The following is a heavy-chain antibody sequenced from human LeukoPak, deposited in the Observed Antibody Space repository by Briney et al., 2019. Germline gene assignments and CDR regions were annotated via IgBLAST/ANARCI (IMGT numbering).Heavy chain of an antibody. J-gene: IGHJ4*02. CDR2: IKHDGTT. CDR3: ARHSWQWLPFAD. D-gene: IGHD5-12*01. V-gene: IGHV4-34*01. Sequence: SETLSLTCAVYGGSSSGDFWSWIRQSPGKGLEWIGEIKHDGTTTYNPSLESRVFMSVDTSTNQISLQMTSVTAADTGIYYCARHSWQWLPFADWGQGTQVTVSS. CDR1: GGSSSGDF.